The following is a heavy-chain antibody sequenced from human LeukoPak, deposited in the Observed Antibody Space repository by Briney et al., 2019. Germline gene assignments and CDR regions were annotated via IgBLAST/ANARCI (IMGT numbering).Heavy chain of an antibody. Sequence: SETLSLTCAVSGGSLSSSNWWSWVRQPPGKGLEWIGEIYHRGNTNYNPSHKSRVTISVDKSKNQFSLKLSTVTAADTAVYYCARDAYDSSGYSFDYWGQGTLVTVSS. J-gene: IGHJ4*02. V-gene: IGHV4-4*02. D-gene: IGHD3-22*01. CDR3: ARDAYDSSGYSFDY. CDR1: GGSLSSSNW. CDR2: IYHRGNT.